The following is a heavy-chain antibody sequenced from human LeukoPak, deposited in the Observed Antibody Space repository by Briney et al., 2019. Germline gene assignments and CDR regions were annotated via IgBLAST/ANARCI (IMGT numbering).Heavy chain of an antibody. D-gene: IGHD5-18*01. CDR2: ISSSGSTI. J-gene: IGHJ4*02. Sequence: GGSLRLSCAASGFTFSSYEMNWVRQAPGKGLEWVSYISSSGSTIYYADSVKGRFTISRDNAKNSLYLQMNSLRAEDTAVYYCARDQRGFSYSKYYFDYWGQGTLVTVSS. CDR3: ARDQRGFSYSKYYFDY. V-gene: IGHV3-48*03. CDR1: GFTFSSYE.